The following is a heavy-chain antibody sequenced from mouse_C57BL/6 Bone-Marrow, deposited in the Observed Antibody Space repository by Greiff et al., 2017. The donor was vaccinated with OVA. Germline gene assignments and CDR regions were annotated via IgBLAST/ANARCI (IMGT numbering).Heavy chain of an antibody. CDR1: GYTFTNYW. Sequence: VMLVESGAELVRPGTSVKMSCKASGYTFTNYWIGWAKQRPGHGLEWIGDIYPGGGYTNYNEKFKGKATLTADKSSSTAYMQFSSLTSEDSAIYYCARRGGSYYGSSYWYFDVWGTGTTVTVSS. V-gene: IGHV1-63*01. CDR3: ARRGGSYYGSSYWYFDV. D-gene: IGHD1-1*01. J-gene: IGHJ1*03. CDR2: IYPGGGYT.